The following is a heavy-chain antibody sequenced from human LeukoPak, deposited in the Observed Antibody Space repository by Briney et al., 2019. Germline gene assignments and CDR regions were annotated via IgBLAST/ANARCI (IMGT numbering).Heavy chain of an antibody. CDR2: INWNGGST. V-gene: IGHV3-20*04. D-gene: IGHD1-26*01. Sequence: GGSLRLSCAASGFIFSRNSMNWVRQAPGKGLEWVSGINWNGGSTGYADSVKGRFTISRDNAKNSLYLQMNSLRAEDTALYYCARGRGRGAILFDYWGQGTLVTVSS. CDR1: GFIFSRNS. CDR3: ARGRGRGAILFDY. J-gene: IGHJ4*02.